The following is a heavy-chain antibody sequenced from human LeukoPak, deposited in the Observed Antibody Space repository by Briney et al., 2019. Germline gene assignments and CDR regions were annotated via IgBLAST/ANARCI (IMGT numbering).Heavy chain of an antibody. V-gene: IGHV3-30*18. CDR2: ISYDGSNK. CDR1: GFTFTSYA. J-gene: IGHJ4*02. D-gene: IGHD3-10*01. Sequence: GRSLRLSCAASGFTFTSYAMHWVRQAPGKGLEWVAVISYDGSNKYYADSVKGRFTISRDNSKNTLYLHMHSLRADDTALYYCAKDLHGAFDYWGQGSLVTVSS. CDR3: AKDLHGAFDY.